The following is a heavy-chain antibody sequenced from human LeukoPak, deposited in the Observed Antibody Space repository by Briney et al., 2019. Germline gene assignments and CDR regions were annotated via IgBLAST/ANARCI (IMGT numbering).Heavy chain of an antibody. CDR1: GFTFSSNW. CDR3: TSILGYCSSTSCRDDAFDI. CDR2: INTDGSST. D-gene: IGHD2-2*01. V-gene: IGHV3-74*01. J-gene: IGHJ3*02. Sequence: GGSLRLSCAASGFTFSSNWMHWVRRAPGKGLVWLSRINTDGSSTSYADSVKGRFTISRDNAKNTLYLQMNSMRAEDTAVYYCTSILGYCSSTSCRDDAFDIWGQGTLVTVSS.